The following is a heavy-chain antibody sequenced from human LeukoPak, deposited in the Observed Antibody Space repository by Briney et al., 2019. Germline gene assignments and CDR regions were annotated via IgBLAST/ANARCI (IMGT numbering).Heavy chain of an antibody. J-gene: IGHJ4*02. V-gene: IGHV1-8*01. D-gene: IGHD4-17*01. CDR2: MNPNSGNT. Sequence: ASVKVSCKASGYTFTSYDINWVRQAPGQGLEKMGWMNPNSGNTGYAQKFQGRVTMTRNTSISTACMDLSSLRTEDTAVYYCAAPSYGDYEGYWGQGTLVTVS. CDR3: AAPSYGDYEGY. CDR1: GYTFTSYD.